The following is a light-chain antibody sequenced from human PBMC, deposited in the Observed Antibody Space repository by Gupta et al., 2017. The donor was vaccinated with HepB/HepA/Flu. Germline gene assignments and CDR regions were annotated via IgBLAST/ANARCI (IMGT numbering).Light chain of an antibody. CDR2: GAS. Sequence: EIVLTQSPDTVHLSHGERASLSCRASQSVISNYLAWYQQKPGQAPRLLIYGASSRATGIPDRFSGSGSGTDFTLTISRLEPEDFAVYFCQQYGSSTGFTFGPGTKVDIK. J-gene: IGKJ3*01. CDR3: QQYGSSTGFT. V-gene: IGKV3-20*01. CDR1: QSVISNY.